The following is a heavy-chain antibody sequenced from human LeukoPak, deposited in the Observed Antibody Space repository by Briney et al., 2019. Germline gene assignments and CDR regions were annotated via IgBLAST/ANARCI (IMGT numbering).Heavy chain of an antibody. J-gene: IGHJ4*02. Sequence: ASVKVSCKASGYTFTSYYIHWVRQAPGQGLEWLGIINPSGGSTSYAQKFQGRVTMTRDMSTSTVYMELSSLRSEDTAVYYCARDQAGRDGYNKNFDYWGQGTLVTVSS. V-gene: IGHV1-46*01. CDR3: ARDQAGRDGYNKNFDY. CDR2: INPSGGST. CDR1: GYTFTSYY. D-gene: IGHD5-24*01.